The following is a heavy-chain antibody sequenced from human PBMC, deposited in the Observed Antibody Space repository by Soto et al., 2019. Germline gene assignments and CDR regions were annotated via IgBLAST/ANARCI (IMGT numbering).Heavy chain of an antibody. V-gene: IGHV1-8*01. CDR3: ARTLYGDNVDY. CDR2: MNPNSGNT. Sequence: AVMLSCEECGCPFTSYDINWVRQATGQGLEWMGWMNPNSGNTGYAQKFQGRVTMTRNTSISTAYMELSRLRSEDTAVYYCARTLYGDNVDYWGQ. D-gene: IGHD4-17*01. CDR1: GCPFTSYD. J-gene: IGHJ4*01.